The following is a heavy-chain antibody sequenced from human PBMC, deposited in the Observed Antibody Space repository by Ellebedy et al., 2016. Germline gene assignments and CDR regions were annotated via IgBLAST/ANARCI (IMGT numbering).Heavy chain of an antibody. CDR3: ARGRLGLDY. CDR1: GFTLSVFS. J-gene: IGHJ4*02. D-gene: IGHD3-16*01. V-gene: IGHV3-7*01. CDR2: IKPDGSER. Sequence: GGSLRLSCAASGFTLSVFSMSWVRQAPGKGLEWVADIKPDGSERHYVDSVKGRFTVSRDNAENSLYLQMNNLRVDDTAVYFCARGRLGLDYWGQGALVTVSS.